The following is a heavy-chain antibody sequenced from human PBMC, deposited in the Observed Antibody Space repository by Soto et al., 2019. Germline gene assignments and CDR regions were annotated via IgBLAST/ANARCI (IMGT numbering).Heavy chain of an antibody. Sequence: ASLKVSCKASGYTFTGYYMHWVRQAPVQGPEWMGIINPSGGITNDAQKFQDRVTMTSDTSTSTVYMELSSLRSEDTAVYYCARGISTTRYYYYYGMDVWGQGTTVTVSS. D-gene: IGHD2-2*01. V-gene: IGHV1-46*01. CDR3: ARGISTTRYYYYYGMDV. J-gene: IGHJ6*02. CDR2: INPSGGIT. CDR1: GYTFTGYY.